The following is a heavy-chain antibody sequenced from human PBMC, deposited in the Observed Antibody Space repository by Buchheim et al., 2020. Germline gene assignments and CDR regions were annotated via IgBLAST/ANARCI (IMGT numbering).Heavy chain of an antibody. CDR3: ARVGATTVIWDYYGMDV. V-gene: IGHV3-30*04. Sequence: QVQLVEFGGGVVQPGRSLRLSCAASGFTFSSYAMHWVRQAPGKGLEWVAVISYDGSNKYYADSVKGRFTISRDNSKNTLYLQMNSLRAEDTAVYYCARVGATTVIWDYYGMDVWGQGTT. D-gene: IGHD4-11*01. CDR1: GFTFSSYA. J-gene: IGHJ6*02. CDR2: ISYDGSNK.